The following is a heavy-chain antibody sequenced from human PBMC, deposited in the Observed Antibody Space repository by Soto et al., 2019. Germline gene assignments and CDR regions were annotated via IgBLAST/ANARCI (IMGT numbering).Heavy chain of an antibody. J-gene: IGHJ4*02. CDR2: IGTDGNT. V-gene: IGHV3-23*01. CDR3: VKDKWYNNTWYLDY. Sequence: GGSLRLSCAASGFTFNSYAMNWVRQAPGKGLAWVSAIGTDGNTYYANSVKGRFTISRDNAKNSLSLQMNSLRPEDTALYYCVKDKWYNNTWYLDYWGQGTLVTVSS. D-gene: IGHD6-13*01. CDR1: GFTFNSYA.